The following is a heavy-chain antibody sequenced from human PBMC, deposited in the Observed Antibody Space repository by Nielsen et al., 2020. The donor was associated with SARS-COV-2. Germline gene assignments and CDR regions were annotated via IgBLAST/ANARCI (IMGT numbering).Heavy chain of an antibody. CDR1: GFTVSSNY. V-gene: IGHV3-66*01. D-gene: IGHD6-6*01. Sequence: GESLKISCAATGFTVSSNYMSWVRQAAGKGLEWVSVIYTDGSASYADSMKGRFAVSRDNSKNTVYLQMNSLRAEDTAVYYCARETIEHTSSFFDFWGQGTLVTVSS. CDR2: IYTDGSA. J-gene: IGHJ4*02. CDR3: ARETIEHTSSFFDF.